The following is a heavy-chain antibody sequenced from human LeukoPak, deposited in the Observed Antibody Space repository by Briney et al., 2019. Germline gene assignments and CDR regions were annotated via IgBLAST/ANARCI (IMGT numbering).Heavy chain of an antibody. CDR2: ISGSGGST. CDR3: TKNIVVVPAASFDY. V-gene: IGHV3-23*01. Sequence: GGSLRLSCAASGFTFSSYAMSWVRQAPGKGLEWVSAISGSGGSTYYADSVKGRFTISRDNSKNTLYLQMNSLRAEDTAVYYCTKNIVVVPAASFDYWGQGALVTVSS. D-gene: IGHD2-2*01. CDR1: GFTFSSYA. J-gene: IGHJ4*02.